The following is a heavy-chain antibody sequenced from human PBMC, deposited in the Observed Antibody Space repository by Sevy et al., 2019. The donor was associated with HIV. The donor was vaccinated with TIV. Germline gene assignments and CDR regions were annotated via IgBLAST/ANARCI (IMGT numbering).Heavy chain of an antibody. D-gene: IGHD1-26*01. CDR1: GGSITSLY. V-gene: IGHV4-59*08. CDR3: AGENAWGRGYS. Sequence: SETLSLTCTVSGGSITSLYWNWIRQPPGKGLEWIANIYYNGHINYNPSLKSRVTLPVDTSKNQFSLSLSSVTAADTAMYYCAGENAWGRGYSWGQGTLVTVSS. CDR2: IYYNGHI. J-gene: IGHJ4*02.